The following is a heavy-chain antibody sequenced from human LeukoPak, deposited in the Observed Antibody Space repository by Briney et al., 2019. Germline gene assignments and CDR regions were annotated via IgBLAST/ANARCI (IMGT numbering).Heavy chain of an antibody. J-gene: IGHJ4*02. D-gene: IGHD2-21*02. CDR3: ARAAYCGGDCQFGDY. CDR2: ISAYNGNT. Sequence: GASVKVSCKASGYTFTSYGISWVRQAPGQGLEWMGWISAYNGNTNYAQKLQGRVTMTTDTSTSTAYMELRSLRSDDTAVYYCARAAYCGGDCQFGDYWGQGTLVTVSS. V-gene: IGHV1-18*01. CDR1: GYTFTSYG.